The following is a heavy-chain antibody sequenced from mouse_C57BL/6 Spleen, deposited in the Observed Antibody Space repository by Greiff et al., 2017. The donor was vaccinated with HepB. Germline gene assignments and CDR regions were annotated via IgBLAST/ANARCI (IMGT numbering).Heavy chain of an antibody. CDR1: GFSLTSYG. CDR3: ASDFDGYYRLAY. CDR2: IWGVGST. J-gene: IGHJ3*01. Sequence: VMLVESGPGLVAPSQSLSITCTVSGFSLTSYGVDWVRQSPGKGLEWLGVIWGVGSTNYNSALKSKLSISKDNSKSQVFLKMNSLQTDDTAMYYCASDFDGYYRLAYWGQGTLVTVSA. D-gene: IGHD2-3*01. V-gene: IGHV2-6*01.